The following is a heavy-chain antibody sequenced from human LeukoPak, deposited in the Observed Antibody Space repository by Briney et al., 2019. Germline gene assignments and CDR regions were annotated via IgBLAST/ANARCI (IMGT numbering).Heavy chain of an antibody. J-gene: IGHJ4*02. D-gene: IGHD1-14*01. V-gene: IGHV3-74*01. CDR3: GSPEITGPLVRPA. CDR1: GFTFSTYW. CDR2: VDYDGINT. Sequence: GGSLTLSCAASGFTFSTYWMHWVRQAPGKGLVWVSRVDYDGINTYYADSVKGRFTISRDNAKNTMYLQMTSLRVEDTAVYYCGSPEITGPLVRPAWGQETLVTVFS.